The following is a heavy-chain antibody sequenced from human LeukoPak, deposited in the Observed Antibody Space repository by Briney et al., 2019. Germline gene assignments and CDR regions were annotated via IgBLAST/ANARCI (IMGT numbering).Heavy chain of an antibody. CDR3: VRNGGSLDY. Sequence: NPGGSLRLSCAASGFTFKIYSMNWVRQAPGKGLEWVSSISTSSSHMYYADSVKGRFTISRDNAKNSLILQMNSLRDEGTAVYYCVRNGGSLDYWGQGTLVTVSS. CDR2: ISTSSSHM. V-gene: IGHV3-21*01. D-gene: IGHD3-10*01. CDR1: GFTFKIYS. J-gene: IGHJ4*02.